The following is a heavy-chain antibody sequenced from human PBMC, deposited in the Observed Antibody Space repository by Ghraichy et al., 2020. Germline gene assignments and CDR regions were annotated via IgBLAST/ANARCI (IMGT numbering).Heavy chain of an antibody. D-gene: IGHD2-8*01. J-gene: IGHJ4*02. V-gene: IGHV4-61*02. Sequence: SETLSLTCTVSGGSISSGSYYWSWIRQPAGKGLEWIGRIYTSGSTNYNPSLKSRVTISVDTSKNQFSLKLSSVTAADTAVYYCASNRPGVPLRYWGQGTLVTVSS. CDR2: IYTSGST. CDR3: ASNRPGVPLRY. CDR1: GGSISSGSYY.